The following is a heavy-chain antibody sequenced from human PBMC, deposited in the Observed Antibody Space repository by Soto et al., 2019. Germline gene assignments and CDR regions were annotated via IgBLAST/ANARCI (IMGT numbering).Heavy chain of an antibody. CDR2: INPSGGST. V-gene: IGHV1-46*01. CDR3: AKDDPVSRPSGGFDP. J-gene: IGHJ5*02. D-gene: IGHD3-10*01. Sequence: GASVKVSCEASGDSFTSYYMHWVRHATGQGLEWMGIINPSGGSTSYAQKFQGRVTMTRDTSTSTVYMELNSLRAEDTAVYYCAKDDPVSRPSGGFDPWGQGTLVTVSS. CDR1: GDSFTSYY.